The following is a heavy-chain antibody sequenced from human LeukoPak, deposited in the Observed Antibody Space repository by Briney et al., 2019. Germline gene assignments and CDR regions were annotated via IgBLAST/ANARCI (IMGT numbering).Heavy chain of an antibody. D-gene: IGHD2-21*01. V-gene: IGHV3-7*01. J-gene: IGHJ4*02. CDR2: IKEDGSEK. Sequence: GGSLRLSCAASGFTFSSYWMNWVRQAPGKGLEWVANIKEDGSEKYYVDSVKGRFTISRDNTKNSLYLQMNSLRAEDTAVYYCARRVCSCGGCYFDFWGQGTLVTVSS. CDR3: ARRVCSCGGCYFDF. CDR1: GFTFSSYW.